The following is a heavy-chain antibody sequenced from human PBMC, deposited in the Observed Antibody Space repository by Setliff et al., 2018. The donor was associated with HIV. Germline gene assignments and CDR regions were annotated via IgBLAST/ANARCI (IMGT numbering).Heavy chain of an antibody. CDR2: IHHSRRT. CDR1: GGSFSGYY. Sequence: SETLSLTCAVYGGSFSGYYWSWIRQSPEKGLEWIGEIHHSRRTNYSPSLKSRVAISLDTSKNQFSLKLSSVTAADTAVYYCARVQVGGYNFYFDYWGQGTLVTVSS. J-gene: IGHJ4*02. V-gene: IGHV4-34*01. D-gene: IGHD5-12*01. CDR3: ARVQVGGYNFYFDY.